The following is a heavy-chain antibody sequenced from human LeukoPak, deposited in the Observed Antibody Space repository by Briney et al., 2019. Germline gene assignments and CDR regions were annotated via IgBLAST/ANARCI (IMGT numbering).Heavy chain of an antibody. Sequence: GGSLRLSCAASGFTFSSYWMSWVRQAPGKGLEWVANIKQDGSEKYYVDSVKGRFIISRDNAENSLYLQMNSLRAEDTAVYYCASWRSGFDWSTFDYWGQGTLVTVSS. CDR3: ASWRSGFDWSTFDY. V-gene: IGHV3-7*05. J-gene: IGHJ4*02. D-gene: IGHD3-9*01. CDR1: GFTFSSYW. CDR2: IKQDGSEK.